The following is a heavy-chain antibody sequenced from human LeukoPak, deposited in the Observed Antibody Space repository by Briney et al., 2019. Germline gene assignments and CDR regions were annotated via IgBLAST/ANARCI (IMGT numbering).Heavy chain of an antibody. V-gene: IGHV4-4*02. J-gene: IGHJ6*02. CDR2: IYHSGSI. CDR3: ARDNGAIRAYYYHGMDV. CDR1: GGSISSRNW. D-gene: IGHD2-8*01. Sequence: PSETLSLTCAVSGGSISSRNWWSWVRQPPGKGLEWIGEIYHSGSINYNPSLKSRVTISVDKSKNQLSLRLTSVTAADTAVYYCARDNGAIRAYYYHGMDVRGQGTRVTVSS.